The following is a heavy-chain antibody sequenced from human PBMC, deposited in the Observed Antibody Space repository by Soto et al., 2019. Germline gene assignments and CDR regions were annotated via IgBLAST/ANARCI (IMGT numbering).Heavy chain of an antibody. J-gene: IGHJ5*02. Sequence: GGSLRLSCAASGFTFSSYGMHWVRQAPGKGLEWVAVISYDGSNKYYADSVKGRFTISRDNSKNTLYLQMNSLRAEDTAVYYCAKDYSSGWYVHWGQGTLVTVSS. D-gene: IGHD6-19*01. CDR1: GFTFSSYG. CDR2: ISYDGSNK. V-gene: IGHV3-30*18. CDR3: AKDYSSGWYVH.